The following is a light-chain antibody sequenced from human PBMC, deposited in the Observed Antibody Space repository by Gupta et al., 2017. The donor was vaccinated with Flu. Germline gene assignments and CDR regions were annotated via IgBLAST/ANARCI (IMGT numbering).Light chain of an antibody. CDR1: QSISSY. J-gene: IGKJ2*01. V-gene: IGKV1-39*01. CDR3: QQRNSTPPT. CDR2: AAS. Sequence: DIQMTQSPSSLSASVGDRVTITCRASQSISSYLNWYQQKPGKAPKLLIYAASRVQSGVPSRFSGSGSGTDFTLTISRRQPEDFATYYCQQRNSTPPTFGQGTKMEIK.